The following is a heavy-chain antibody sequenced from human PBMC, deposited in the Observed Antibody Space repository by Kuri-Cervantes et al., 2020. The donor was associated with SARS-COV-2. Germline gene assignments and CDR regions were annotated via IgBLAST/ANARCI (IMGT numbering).Heavy chain of an antibody. V-gene: IGHV4-34*01. Sequence: SQTLSLTCAVYGGSFSGYYWSWIRQPPGKGLEWIGEINHSGSTNYNPSLKSRVTISVDTSKNQFSLKLSSVTAADTAVCYCARTARHFDLWGRGTLVTVSS. D-gene: IGHD5-18*01. CDR1: GGSFSGYY. J-gene: IGHJ2*01. CDR2: INHSGST. CDR3: ARTARHFDL.